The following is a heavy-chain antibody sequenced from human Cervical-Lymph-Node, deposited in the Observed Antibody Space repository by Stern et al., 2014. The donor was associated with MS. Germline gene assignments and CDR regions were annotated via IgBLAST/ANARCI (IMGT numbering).Heavy chain of an antibody. CDR3: ARLPYSSGWSYFGNYFDY. CDR2: ISPGDSDT. J-gene: IGHJ4*02. CDR1: GYSFTSYW. Sequence: EVQLVQSGAEVKKPGESLKISCKGSGYSFTSYWIGWVRQTPGKGLELMGIISPGDSDTRYSPSFQGQVTISADKSISTAYLQWSSLKASDTAMYYCARLPYSSGWSYFGNYFDYWGQGTLVTVSS. D-gene: IGHD6-19*01. V-gene: IGHV5-51*03.